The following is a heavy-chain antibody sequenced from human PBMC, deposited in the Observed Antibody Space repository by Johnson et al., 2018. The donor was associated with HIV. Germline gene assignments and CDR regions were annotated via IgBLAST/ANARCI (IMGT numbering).Heavy chain of an antibody. CDR2: ISYDGSNR. V-gene: IGHV3-30*18. CDR1: GFTFSSYG. Sequence: VQLVESGGGVVQPGRSLRLSCAASGFTFSSYGMHWVRQAPGKGLEWVAVISYDGSNRYYADSVKGRFTISRDNAKNSLYLQMNSLRVEDTALYYCAKDVNTYGVGWDDAFDIWGQGTMVTVSS. J-gene: IGHJ3*02. D-gene: IGHD5-18*01. CDR3: AKDVNTYGVGWDDAFDI.